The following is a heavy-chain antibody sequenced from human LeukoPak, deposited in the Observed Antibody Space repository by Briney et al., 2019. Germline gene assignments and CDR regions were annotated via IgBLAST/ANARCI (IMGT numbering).Heavy chain of an antibody. Sequence: GGSLRLSGAASGFTYSSYPMHWVRQAPGKGLEWVAVISYDGSNKYYADSVKGRFTISRDNSKNTLYLQMNSLRAEDTAVHYCARGSSETDYWGQGTLVTVSS. CDR2: ISYDGSNK. D-gene: IGHD3-10*01. CDR3: ARGSSETDY. J-gene: IGHJ4*02. CDR1: GFTYSSYP. V-gene: IGHV3-30-3*01.